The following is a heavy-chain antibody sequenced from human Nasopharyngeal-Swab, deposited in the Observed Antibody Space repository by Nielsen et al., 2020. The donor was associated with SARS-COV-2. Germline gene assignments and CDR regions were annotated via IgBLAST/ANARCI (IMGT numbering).Heavy chain of an antibody. Sequence: SVKVSCKASGYTFTSYAMHWVRQAPGQRLEWMGWINAGNGNTKYSQKFQGRVTMTTDTSTSTAYMELRSLRSDDTAVYYCARDRGYCSSTSCYDNWFDPWGQGTLVTVSS. CDR3: ARDRGYCSSTSCYDNWFDP. J-gene: IGHJ5*02. V-gene: IGHV1-3*01. CDR2: INAGNGNT. CDR1: GYTFTSYA. D-gene: IGHD2-2*01.